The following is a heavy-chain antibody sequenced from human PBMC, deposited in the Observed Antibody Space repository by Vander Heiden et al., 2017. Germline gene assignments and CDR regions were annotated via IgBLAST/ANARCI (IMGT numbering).Heavy chain of an antibody. CDR1: GGSSSADY. V-gene: IGHV4-34*01. J-gene: IGHJ5*02. CDR3: ARVTGWTPKNDWFDP. Sequence: QVQRQQWGAGLLKPSETLSLTCAVYGGSSSADYWSWLPQPPGKGLEGIGEINHSGSTNYNPTLKSRVTISVETAKNKAALKLSSVAAAEPALYYCARVTGWTPKNDWFDPGGQGTIVTVCS. CDR2: INHSGST. D-gene: IGHD6-19*01.